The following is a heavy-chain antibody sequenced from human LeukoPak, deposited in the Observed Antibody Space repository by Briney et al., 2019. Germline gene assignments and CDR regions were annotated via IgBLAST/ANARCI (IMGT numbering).Heavy chain of an antibody. J-gene: IGHJ4*02. CDR2: ISYDGSNK. CDR3: ARDRLAVAGQGDYFDY. V-gene: IGHV3-30*04. CDR1: GFAFSSYA. D-gene: IGHD6-19*01. Sequence: GSLRLSFAASGFAFSSYAMHWVRRAPGKGLGWVAVISYDGSNKYYADSVKGRFTISRDNSKNTLYLQMNSLRAEDTAVYYCARDRLAVAGQGDYFDYWGQGTLVTVSS.